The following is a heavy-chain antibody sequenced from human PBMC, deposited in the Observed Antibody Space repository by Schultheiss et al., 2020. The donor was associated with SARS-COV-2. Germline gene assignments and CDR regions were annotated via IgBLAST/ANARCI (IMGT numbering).Heavy chain of an antibody. Sequence: GGSLRLSCAASGFTFSSYAMSWVRQAPGKGLEWVSYISSSGSTIYYADSVKGRFTISRDNAKNSLYLQMNSLRAEDTAVYYCARAGPGIAAAGNFQHWGQGTLVTVSS. J-gene: IGHJ1*01. CDR3: ARAGPGIAAAGNFQH. D-gene: IGHD6-13*01. CDR1: GFTFSSYA. V-gene: IGHV3-48*04. CDR2: ISSSGSTI.